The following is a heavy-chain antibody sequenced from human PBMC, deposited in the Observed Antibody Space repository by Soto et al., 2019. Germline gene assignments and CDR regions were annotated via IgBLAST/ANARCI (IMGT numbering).Heavy chain of an antibody. CDR2: IYYSGST. CDR3: ARDVTTVTPGGYYYYGMDV. CDR1: GGSISSGGYY. Sequence: SETLSLTCTVSGGSISSGGYYWSWIRQHPGKGLEWIGYIYYSGSTYYNPSLKSRVTISVDTSKNQFSLKLSSVTAADTAVYYCARDVTTVTPGGYYYYGMDVWGQGTTVTV. J-gene: IGHJ6*02. V-gene: IGHV4-31*03. D-gene: IGHD4-17*01.